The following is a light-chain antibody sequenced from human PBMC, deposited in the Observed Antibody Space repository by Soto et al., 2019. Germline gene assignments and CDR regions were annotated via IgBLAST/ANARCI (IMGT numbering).Light chain of an antibody. J-gene: IGLJ2*01. CDR2: NTN. CDR3: LLYHGVAVV. V-gene: IGLV7-46*01. CDR1: TGAVTSGHY. Sequence: QALVTQEPSLTVSPGGTVTLTCGSSTGAVTSGHYAYWFQQKPGQAPRTLIHNTNGKHSWTPARFSGSLLGGKAALTLSGAQPEDEADYYCLLYHGVAVVFGGGTQLTVL.